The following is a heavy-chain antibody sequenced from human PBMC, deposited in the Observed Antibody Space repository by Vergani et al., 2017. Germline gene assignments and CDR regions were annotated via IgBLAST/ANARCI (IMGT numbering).Heavy chain of an antibody. V-gene: IGHV3-7*03. D-gene: IGHD3-22*01. Sequence: EVQLVESGGGLVQPGGSLRLSCAASGFLFSDYWLNWVRQSPGGGLEWVANIKQDGSEEFYVDSVKGRFTISRDNAKNSLYLQMNSLRAEDTAVYYCARKHISNYYDSSGYYYMGYYYGMDVWGQGTTVTVS. CDR3: ARKHISNYYDSSGYYYMGYYYGMDV. CDR2: IKQDGSEE. CDR1: GFLFSDYW. J-gene: IGHJ6*02.